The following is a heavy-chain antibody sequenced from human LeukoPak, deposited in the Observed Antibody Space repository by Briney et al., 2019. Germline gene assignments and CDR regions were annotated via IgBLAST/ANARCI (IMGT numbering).Heavy chain of an antibody. CDR3: AKVFRTIGQYSSGWGDAFDI. CDR2: ITWNSDRI. Sequence: GGSLRLSCAASGFRFSDYYMSWIRQAPGKGLEWVSSITWNSDRIAYADSVKGRFTISRDNAKKSLSLQMNSLRAEDTALYYCAKVFRTIGQYSSGWGDAFDIWGQGTMVTVSS. D-gene: IGHD6-19*01. V-gene: IGHV3-9*01. CDR1: GFRFSDYY. J-gene: IGHJ3*02.